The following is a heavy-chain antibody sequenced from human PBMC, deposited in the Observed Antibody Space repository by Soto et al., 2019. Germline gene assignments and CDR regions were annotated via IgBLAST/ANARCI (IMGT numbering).Heavy chain of an antibody. Sequence: EVQLVQSGAEVKKPGESLKISCKASGYSFTSYWIGWVRQMPGKGLEWMGIIFPGDSDTTYSPSFQGQVTISADKSTSTAYLHWTSLKASDAAMYYCARRGRDGYYYVMEVWGQGTTVTVSS. CDR2: IFPGDSDT. CDR1: GYSFTSYW. D-gene: IGHD3-16*01. J-gene: IGHJ6*02. CDR3: ARRGRDGYYYVMEV. V-gene: IGHV5-51*01.